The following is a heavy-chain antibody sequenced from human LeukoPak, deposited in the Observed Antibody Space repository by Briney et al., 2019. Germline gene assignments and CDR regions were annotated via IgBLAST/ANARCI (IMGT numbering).Heavy chain of an antibody. V-gene: IGHV4-34*01. J-gene: IGHJ3*02. CDR1: GGSFSGYY. CDR2: INHSGST. CDR3: NDIAVAGNDAFDI. D-gene: IGHD6-19*01. Sequence: PSETLSLTCAVYGGSFSGYYWSWIRQPPGKGLEWIGEINHSGSTNYNPSLKSRVTISVDTSKNQFSLKLSSVTAADTAVYYCNDIAVAGNDAFDIWGQGTMVTVSS.